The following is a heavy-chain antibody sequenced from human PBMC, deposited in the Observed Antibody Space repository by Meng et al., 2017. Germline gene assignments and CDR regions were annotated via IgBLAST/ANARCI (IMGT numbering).Heavy chain of an antibody. CDR1: GGTFSSYA. V-gene: IGHV1-69*06. D-gene: IGHD1-26*01. J-gene: IGHJ4*02. CDR2: IIPIFGTA. Sequence: VQVVQSGAGVKNPGSSVKVSCKASGGTFSSYAISWVRQAPGQGLEWMGGIIPIFGTANYAQKFQGRVTITADKSTSTAYMELSSLRSEDTAVYYCARDGVGATEGYFDCWGQGTLVTVSS. CDR3: ARDGVGATEGYFDC.